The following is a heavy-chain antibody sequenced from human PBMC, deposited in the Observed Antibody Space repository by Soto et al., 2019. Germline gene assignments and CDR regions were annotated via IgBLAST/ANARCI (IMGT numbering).Heavy chain of an antibody. J-gene: IGHJ5*02. CDR3: ARGTRYCTNGVCYSLFDP. CDR1: GGSFSGYY. Sequence: ETLSLTCAVYGGSFSGYYWRWIRQPPGKGLEWIGEINHSGSTNYNPSLKSRVTISVDTSKNQFSLKLSSVTAADTAVYYCARGTRYCTNGVCYSLFDPWGQGTLVTVSS. V-gene: IGHV4-34*01. D-gene: IGHD2-8*01. CDR2: INHSGST.